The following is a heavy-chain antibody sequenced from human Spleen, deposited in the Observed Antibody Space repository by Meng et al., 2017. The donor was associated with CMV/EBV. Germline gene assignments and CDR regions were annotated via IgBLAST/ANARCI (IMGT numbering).Heavy chain of an antibody. D-gene: IGHD3-3*01. J-gene: IGHJ4*02. CDR2: IEQDGDDI. Sequence: GESLKISCAASGFSFSTYWMNWVRQAPGKGLEWVANIEQDGDDISYVDSVKGRFTISRDNADNLLFLQLNSLRAEDTAVYYCARIFGVQRHFDYWGQGTLVTVSS. V-gene: IGHV3-7*01. CDR3: ARIFGVQRHFDY. CDR1: GFSFSTYW.